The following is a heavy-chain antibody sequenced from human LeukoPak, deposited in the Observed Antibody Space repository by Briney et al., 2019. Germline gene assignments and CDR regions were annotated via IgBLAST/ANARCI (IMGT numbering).Heavy chain of an antibody. CDR3: ARDLAFPGSYGSAEFYFDF. J-gene: IGHJ4*02. V-gene: IGHV1-8*01. CDR1: GYTFTSYD. CDR2: MNPNSGNT. D-gene: IGHD1-26*01. Sequence: GASVKVSCKASGYTFTSYDINWVRQATGQGLEWMGWMNPNSGNTGYAQKFQGRITLTTDSATNTAYMELRSLTSDDTAVYYCARDLAFPGSYGSAEFYFDFWGQGALVTVSS.